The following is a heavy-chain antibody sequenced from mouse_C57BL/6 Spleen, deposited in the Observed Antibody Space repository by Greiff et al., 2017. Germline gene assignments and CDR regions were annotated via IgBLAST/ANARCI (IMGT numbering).Heavy chain of an antibody. CDR1: GFTFSSYA. J-gene: IGHJ3*01. D-gene: IGHD2-4*01. Sequence: EVQLQESGGGLVKPGGSLKLSCAASGFTFSSYAMSWVRQTPEKRLEWVATISDGGSYTYYPDNVKGRFTISRDNAKNNLYLQMSHLKSEDTAMYYCARDHYDYDGWFAYWGQGTLVTVSA. V-gene: IGHV5-4*01. CDR3: ARDHYDYDGWFAY. CDR2: ISDGGSYT.